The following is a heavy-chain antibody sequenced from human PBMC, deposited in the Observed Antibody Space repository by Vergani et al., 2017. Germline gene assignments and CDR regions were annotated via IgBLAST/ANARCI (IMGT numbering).Heavy chain of an antibody. CDR2: IYHSGTT. CDR1: GGSISNSNW. V-gene: IGHV4-4*03. J-gene: IGHJ6*03. Sequence: RLQESGPGLVKPPGTLSLTCAVSGGSISNSNWWSWVRQPPGKGLEWIGEIYHSGTTNYNPSLKSRVIISLDRSKNEFSLKVTSVTSADTGVYYCARQKDYYMDVWGKGATVTVS. CDR3: ARQKDYYMDV.